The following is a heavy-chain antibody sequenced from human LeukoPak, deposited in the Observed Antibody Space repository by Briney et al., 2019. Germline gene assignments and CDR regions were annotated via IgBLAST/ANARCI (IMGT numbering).Heavy chain of an antibody. J-gene: IGHJ4*02. Sequence: GGSLRLSCAASGFTLSNYGMHWVRQAPGKGLEWVAVTSFDGSSKYYADSVKGRFTISRDNSKNTLYLQMNSLRPEDTAVYYCAKDRGFSFASGSSELEYWGQGTLVTVSA. CDR2: TSFDGSSK. CDR1: GFTLSNYG. D-gene: IGHD3-10*01. V-gene: IGHV3-30*18. CDR3: AKDRGFSFASGSSELEY.